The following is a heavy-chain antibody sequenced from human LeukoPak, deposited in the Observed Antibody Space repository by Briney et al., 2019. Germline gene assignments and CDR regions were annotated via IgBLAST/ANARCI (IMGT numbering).Heavy chain of an antibody. Sequence: GGSLRLSCAASGFTFSSYWMTWVRQAPGKGLEWVANIKRDGSEENYVDSVKGRFTISRDNAKNSLFLQMSSLGAEDTAVYYCARDADYYDSSGYYDAFDIWVQGTMVTVSS. CDR3: ARDADYYDSSGYYDAFDI. D-gene: IGHD3-22*01. CDR1: GFTFSSYW. CDR2: IKRDGSEE. V-gene: IGHV3-7*01. J-gene: IGHJ3*02.